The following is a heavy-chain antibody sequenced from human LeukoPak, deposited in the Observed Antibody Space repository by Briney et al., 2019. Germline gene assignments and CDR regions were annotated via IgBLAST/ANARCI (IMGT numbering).Heavy chain of an antibody. Sequence: GGSLRLSCAASGFTFSSYGMHRVRQAPGKGLEWVAVIWYDGSNKYYADSVKGRFTISRDNSKNTLYLQMNSLRAEDTAVYYCARDRGYFSRFFDCWGQGTLVTVSS. J-gene: IGHJ4*02. CDR2: IWYDGSNK. CDR3: ARDRGYFSRFFDC. D-gene: IGHD5-18*01. V-gene: IGHV3-33*01. CDR1: GFTFSSYG.